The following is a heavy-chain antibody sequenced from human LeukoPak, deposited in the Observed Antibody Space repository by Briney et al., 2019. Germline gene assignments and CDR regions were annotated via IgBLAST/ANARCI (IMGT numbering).Heavy chain of an antibody. J-gene: IGHJ4*02. D-gene: IGHD3-22*01. Sequence: GGSLRLSCATSGFTFSGSAIHWVRQASGKGLEWVGRIRSKANSYATTDVASVRGRFSISRDDSKNTAYLQMNSLKTEDTAVYYCTRPSYDSSVSGVVYWGQGALVTVSS. CDR1: GFTFSGSA. V-gene: IGHV3-73*01. CDR2: IRSKANSYAT. CDR3: TRPSYDSSVSGVVY.